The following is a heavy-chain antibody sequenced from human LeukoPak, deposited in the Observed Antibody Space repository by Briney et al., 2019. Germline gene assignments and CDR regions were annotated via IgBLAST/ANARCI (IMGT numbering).Heavy chain of an antibody. J-gene: IGHJ5*01. CDR1: GYTFTGYY. D-gene: IGHD6-19*01. CDR2: IKLNSGGT. V-gene: IGHV1-2*02. CDR3: RPTEDSSGHSPNWFDF. Sequence: ASVKVSCKASGYTFTGYYMHWVRQAPGQGLEWMGWIKLNSGGTNYAQKFRGRVTMTRDTSISTAYMELSRLRSDDTAVYYCRPTEDSSGHSPNWFDFWGQGTLVTVSS.